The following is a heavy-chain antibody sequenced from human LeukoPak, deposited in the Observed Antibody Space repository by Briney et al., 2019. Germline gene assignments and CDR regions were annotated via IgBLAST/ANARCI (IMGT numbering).Heavy chain of an antibody. D-gene: IGHD3-10*01. CDR1: GFTFSSYG. J-gene: IGHJ4*02. Sequence: GGSLRLSCAASGFTFSSYGMSWVRQAPGKGLEWVSAISGSGGSIYYADSVKGRFTISRDNSKNTLYLQMNSLRAEDTAVYYCAKDQGGGSGRSLDYWGQGTLVTVSS. CDR3: AKDQGGGSGRSLDY. V-gene: IGHV3-23*01. CDR2: ISGSGGSI.